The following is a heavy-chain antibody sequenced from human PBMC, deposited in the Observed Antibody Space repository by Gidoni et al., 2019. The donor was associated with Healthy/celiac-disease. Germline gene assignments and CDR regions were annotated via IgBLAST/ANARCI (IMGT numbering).Heavy chain of an antibody. J-gene: IGHJ4*02. D-gene: IGHD6-13*01. V-gene: IGHV3-20*01. CDR1: GFTFDDYG. Sequence: EVQLVESGGGVVRHGGSLGLSCAAYGFTFDDYGMSWVRQAPGKGLELISGSICSGGSTGYADSVKCRFTISRDNAKNSLYLQMNGLGAEDTALYHCARVPEQLCPADYWGQGTLVTVSS. CDR2: SICSGGST. CDR3: ARVPEQLCPADY.